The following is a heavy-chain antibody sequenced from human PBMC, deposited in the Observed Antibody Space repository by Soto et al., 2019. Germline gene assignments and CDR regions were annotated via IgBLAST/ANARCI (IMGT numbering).Heavy chain of an antibody. D-gene: IGHD2-15*01. CDR3: PRGGAVDV. CDR1: GFTFSSYA. CDR2: ISYDGSNK. V-gene: IGHV3-30-3*01. Sequence: SLRLSCAASGFTFSSYAMHWVRQAPGKGLEWVAVISYDGSNKYYADSVKGRFTISRDNSKNTLYLQMNSLGAEDTAVYYCPRGGAVDVWGQGTTVTVSS. J-gene: IGHJ6*02.